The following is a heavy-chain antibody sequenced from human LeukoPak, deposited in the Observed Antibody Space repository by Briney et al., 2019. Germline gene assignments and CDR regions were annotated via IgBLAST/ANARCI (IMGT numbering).Heavy chain of an antibody. V-gene: IGHV3-7*03. D-gene: IGHD2/OR15-2a*01. CDR2: INQDGSEA. J-gene: IGHJ4*02. Sequence: GGSLRLSCAASGFTFSTSWMAWVRQAPGKGLEWVANINQDGSEAYYVDSVKGRFTISRDNAMNSLYLQMNSLRAEDTAMYYCARDDVPVIWGQGTLVTVSS. CDR3: ARDDVPVI. CDR1: GFTFSTSW.